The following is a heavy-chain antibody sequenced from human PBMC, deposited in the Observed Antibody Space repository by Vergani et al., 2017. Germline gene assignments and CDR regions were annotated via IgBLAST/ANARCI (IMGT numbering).Heavy chain of an antibody. Sequence: QLQLQESGSGLVKPSQTLSLTFAVSGDSITNGGFSWNWIRQPPGKGPEWIGYIFPIGNSDYNPSLKNRVSISLDKSKNQFSLWVNSVTAADTAVYFCARASLRALVGYYYYRDVWGKGKTVVVS. CDR1: GDSITNGGFS. V-gene: IGHV4-30-2*01. CDR3: ARASLRALVGYYYYRDV. CDR2: IFPIGNS. D-gene: IGHD3-16*02. J-gene: IGHJ6*03.